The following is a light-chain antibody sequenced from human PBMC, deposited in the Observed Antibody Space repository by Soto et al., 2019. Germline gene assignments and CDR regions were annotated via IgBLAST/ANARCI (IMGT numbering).Light chain of an antibody. CDR2: GAS. J-gene: IGKJ1*01. V-gene: IGKV3-15*01. Sequence: EIVMTQSPATLSVSPGERATLSCRASQSVNTNFAWYQQKPGQAPRLLIYGASTRATGIPARFSGSGSGTEFTLTITSLQPDDFATYYCQQFHSYSPTFGQGTKVDIK. CDR1: QSVNTN. CDR3: QQFHSYSPT.